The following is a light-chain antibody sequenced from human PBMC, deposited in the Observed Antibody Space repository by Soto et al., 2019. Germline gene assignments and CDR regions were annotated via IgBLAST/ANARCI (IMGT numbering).Light chain of an antibody. CDR3: QQYNSYST. CDR1: QSISSY. J-gene: IGKJ1*01. CDR2: DAS. V-gene: IGKV1-5*01. Sequence: DIQMTQSPSSLSASVGDRVTVTFRASQSISSYLNWYQQKPGKAPKLLIYDASSLESGVPSRFGGSGSGTEFTLTISSLQPEDFASYYCQQYNSYSTFGQGTKVDIK.